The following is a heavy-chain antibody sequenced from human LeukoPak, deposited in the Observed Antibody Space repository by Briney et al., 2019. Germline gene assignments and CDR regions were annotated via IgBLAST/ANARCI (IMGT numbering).Heavy chain of an antibody. CDR2: INAANGNT. CDR1: GFTFTTYT. CDR3: ARGAPIRVAVAATFDP. Sequence: ASVKVSCKTSGFTFTTYTMHWVRQAPGQRLEWMGWINAANGNTQYSRKFQGRVTITRDTSASTAYMELSSLRSEDTAVYYCARGAPIRVAVAATFDPWGQGTLVTVPS. J-gene: IGHJ5*02. D-gene: IGHD6-19*01. V-gene: IGHV1-3*01.